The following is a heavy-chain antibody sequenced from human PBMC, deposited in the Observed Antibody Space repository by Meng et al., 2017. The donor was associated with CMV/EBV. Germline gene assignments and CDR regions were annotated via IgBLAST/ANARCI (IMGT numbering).Heavy chain of an antibody. CDR2: ISGSGGST. Sequence: GGSLRLSCAASGFTFSSYAMSWVRLAPGKGLEWVSAISGSGGSTYYTDSVKGRFAISRDNSKNTPYQQMNSLKAENTAVYYCAKGGLRGGYSGCYYYFDYWGQGTLVTVSS. J-gene: IGHJ4*02. CDR1: GFTFSSYA. V-gene: IGHV3-23*01. CDR3: AKGGLRGGYSGCYYYFDY. D-gene: IGHD1-26*01.